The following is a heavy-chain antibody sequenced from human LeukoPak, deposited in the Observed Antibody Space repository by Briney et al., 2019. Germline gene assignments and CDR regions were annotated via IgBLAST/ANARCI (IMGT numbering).Heavy chain of an antibody. CDR2: INPKSGGT. Sequence: ASVTVSCKASGYRFTDYYIHWVRQAPGQGLEWMGWINPKSGGTKYAQKFQGRVMMTRDRPITTGSMELSRLISDDTAVYYCARGASLTYYYDTGDYYLFDYWGQGTLVTVSS. CDR3: ARGASLTYYYDTGDYYLFDY. CDR1: GYRFTDYY. D-gene: IGHD3-22*01. J-gene: IGHJ4*02. V-gene: IGHV1-2*02.